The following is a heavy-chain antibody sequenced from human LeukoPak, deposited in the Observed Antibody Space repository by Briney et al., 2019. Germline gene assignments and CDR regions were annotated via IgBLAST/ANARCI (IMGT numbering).Heavy chain of an antibody. V-gene: IGHV3-30*02. CDR1: GFTFSSYG. CDR3: ARDRGVTLSTVDWYFDL. J-gene: IGHJ2*01. CDR2: IRYDGSNK. D-gene: IGHD5/OR15-5a*01. Sequence: GGSLRLSCAASGFTFSSYGMHWVRQAPGKGLEWVAFIRYDGSNKYYADSVKGRFTISRDNSKNTLYLQMNSLRAEDTAVYYCARDRGVTLSTVDWYFDLWGRGTLVTVSS.